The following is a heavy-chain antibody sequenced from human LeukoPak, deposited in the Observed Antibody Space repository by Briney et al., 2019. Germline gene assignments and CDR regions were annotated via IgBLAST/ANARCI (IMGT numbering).Heavy chain of an antibody. J-gene: IGHJ4*02. CDR2: ISQDGSQK. CDR1: GFTFSSYW. CDR3: ARDLRTDSSFSPFDY. Sequence: PGGSLRLSCAASGFTFSSYWMGWVRQAPGKGLEWVANISQDGSQKYYVDSVKGRFTISRDNAKNSLYLQMNSLRAEDTAVYYCARDLRTDSSFSPFDYWGQGTLVTVSS. V-gene: IGHV3-7*01. D-gene: IGHD3/OR15-3a*01.